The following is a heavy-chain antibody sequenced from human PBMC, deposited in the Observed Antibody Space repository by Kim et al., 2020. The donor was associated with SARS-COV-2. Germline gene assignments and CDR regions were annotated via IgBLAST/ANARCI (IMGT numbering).Heavy chain of an antibody. CDR1: GFTFSVYW. J-gene: IGHJ6*02. V-gene: IGHV3-74*01. CDR2: VRPDGSGA. D-gene: IGHD3-16*01. CDR3: ARVRVGGVHGMDV. Sequence: GGSLRLSCATSGFTFSVYWMHWVRQAPGKGLVWVSRVRPDGSGANYADSVKGRFTISRDNAKNTVYLQMNSLRDEDTAVYYCARVRVGGVHGMDVWGQGTTVTVSS.